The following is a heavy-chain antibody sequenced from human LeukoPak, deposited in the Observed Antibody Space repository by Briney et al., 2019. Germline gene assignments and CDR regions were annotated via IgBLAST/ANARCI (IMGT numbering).Heavy chain of an antibody. V-gene: IGHV4-59*01. J-gene: IGHJ4*02. D-gene: IGHD3-16*01. CDR2: IYYTGST. Sequence: SETLSLTCTVSGDSISSSYWGWIRQPPGKELEFIGYIYYTGSTNYNPSLKSRVTISLDTSKNQFSLKLTTVTAADTAVYYCASGMGELWYDYWGQGTLVTVSS. CDR1: GDSISSSY. CDR3: ASGMGELWYDY.